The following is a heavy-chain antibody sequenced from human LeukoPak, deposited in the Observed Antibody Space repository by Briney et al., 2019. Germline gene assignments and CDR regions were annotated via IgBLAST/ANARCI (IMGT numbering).Heavy chain of an antibody. CDR3: AKDKIAAAGRSHWYFDL. J-gene: IGHJ2*01. CDR1: GFTFSSYA. CDR2: ISGSGGST. Sequence: GGSLRLSCAASGFTFSSYAMSWVRQAPGKGLEWVSAISGSGGSTYYADSVKGRFTISRDNSKNTLYLQMNSLRAEDTAVYYCAKDKIAAAGRSHWYFDLWGRGTLVTVSS. V-gene: IGHV3-23*01. D-gene: IGHD6-13*01.